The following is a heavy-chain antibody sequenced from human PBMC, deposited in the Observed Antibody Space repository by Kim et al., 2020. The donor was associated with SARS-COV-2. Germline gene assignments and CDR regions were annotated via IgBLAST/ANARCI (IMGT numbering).Heavy chain of an antibody. CDR2: IHSDGRK. D-gene: IGHD3-16*01. Sequence: GGSLRLSCSASGFTVSSDLMKWVRQAPGKGLEWVSLIHSDGRKYDADSVKGRFTNSRDNSENTLSLQMNAVRADDSAVHYCATRGPWGQETLVTVSS. CDR1: GFTVSSDL. V-gene: IGHV3-66*01. J-gene: IGHJ4*02. CDR3: ATRGP.